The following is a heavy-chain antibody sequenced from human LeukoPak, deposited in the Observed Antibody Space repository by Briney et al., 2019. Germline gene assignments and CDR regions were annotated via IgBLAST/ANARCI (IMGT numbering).Heavy chain of an antibody. CDR1: GYSISSGYY. CDR3: AGTLVGATAPFDY. CDR2: IYHSGST. V-gene: IGHV4-38-2*02. D-gene: IGHD1-26*01. J-gene: IGHJ4*02. Sequence: PSETLSLTCTVSGYSISSGYYWGWIRQPPGKGLEWIGSIYHSGSTNYNPSLKSRVTISVDTSKNQFSLKLSSVTAADTAVYYCAGTLVGATAPFDYWGQGTLVTVSS.